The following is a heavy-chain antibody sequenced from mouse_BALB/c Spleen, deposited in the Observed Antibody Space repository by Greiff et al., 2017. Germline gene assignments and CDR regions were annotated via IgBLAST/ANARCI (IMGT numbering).Heavy chain of an antibody. CDR2: ISSGGGNT. CDR3: ARSTGYYAMDY. D-gene: IGHD1-1*01. V-gene: IGHV5-9*03. CDR1: GFTFSSYT. J-gene: IGHJ4*01. Sequence: EVKLMESGGGLVKPGGSLKLSCAASGFTFSSYTMSWVRQTPEKRLEWVATISSGGGNTYYPDSVKGRFTISRDNAKNNLYLQMSSLRSEDTALYYCARSTGYYAMDYWGQGTSVTVSS.